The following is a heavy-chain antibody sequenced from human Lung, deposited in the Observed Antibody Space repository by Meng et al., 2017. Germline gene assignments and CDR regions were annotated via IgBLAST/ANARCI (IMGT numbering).Heavy chain of an antibody. Sequence: QVQLEQCGGGLLKPSATLSLTFVVSGGSFNDYYGSWIRQAPGKGLEWIGEINHSGSTNYNPSLESRATISVDTSQNNLSLKLSSVTAADSAVYYCARGPTTMAHDFDYWGQGTLVTVSS. CDR2: INHSGST. CDR1: GGSFNDYY. J-gene: IGHJ4*02. CDR3: ARGPTTMAHDFDY. V-gene: IGHV4-34*01. D-gene: IGHD4-11*01.